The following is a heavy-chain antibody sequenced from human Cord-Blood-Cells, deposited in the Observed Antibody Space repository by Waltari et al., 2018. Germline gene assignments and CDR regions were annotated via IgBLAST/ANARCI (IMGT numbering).Heavy chain of an antibody. J-gene: IGHJ4*02. CDR3: ARWFSGSYYFDY. V-gene: IGHV4-34*01. D-gene: IGHD3-10*01. Sequence: QAQLQQWGAGRLKPSETLSLTCAVYGGSFSGCYWSWLRQPPGRGLAWIGEINHSGSTNYNPSLKSRVTISVDTSKNQFSLKLSSVTAADTAVYYCARWFSGSYYFDYWGQGTLVTVSS. CDR1: GGSFSGCY. CDR2: INHSGST.